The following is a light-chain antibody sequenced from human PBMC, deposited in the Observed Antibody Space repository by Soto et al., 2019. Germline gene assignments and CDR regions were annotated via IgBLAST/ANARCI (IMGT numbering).Light chain of an antibody. CDR2: DND. Sequence: QSVLTQPPSVSAAPGEKVSISCSGSSSNIGNDYVSWYQQLPGTAPKLLIYDNDKRPSGIPDRFSGSKSGTSATLGITGLQTGDEADYHCATWDDSLGSGIFGGGTKLTVL. CDR3: ATWDDSLGSGI. V-gene: IGLV1-51*01. CDR1: SSNIGNDY. J-gene: IGLJ2*01.